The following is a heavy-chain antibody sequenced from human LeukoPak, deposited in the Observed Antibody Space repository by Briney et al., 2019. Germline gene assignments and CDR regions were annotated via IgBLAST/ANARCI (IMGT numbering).Heavy chain of an antibody. J-gene: IGHJ4*02. V-gene: IGHV4-39*01. CDR2: IPNARNT. CDR1: GDSISSSTYY. D-gene: IGHD1-26*01. Sequence: SETLSLTCTVSGDSISSSTYYWGWIRQPHGKGLEWIVCIPNARNTYYNPSRKIRVSISVDTSKAHFSLKLRSATAGDTAVYYCARHGGISGVGPTEDYWGQGTLVTVSS. CDR3: ARHGGISGVGPTEDY.